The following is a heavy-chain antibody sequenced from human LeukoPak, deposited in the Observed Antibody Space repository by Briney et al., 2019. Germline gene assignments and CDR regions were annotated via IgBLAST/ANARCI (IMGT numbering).Heavy chain of an antibody. CDR2: IRSKAYGGTT. V-gene: IGHV3-49*03. J-gene: IGHJ4*02. CDR1: GFTFGDYA. Sequence: PGGSLRLSCTASGFTFGDYAMSWFRQAPGKGLEWVGFIRSKAYGGTTEYAASVKGRFTISRDDSKSIAYLQMNSLKTEDTAVYYCTIDRSSGWYVVPDYWGQGTLVTVSS. CDR3: TIDRSSGWYVVPDY. D-gene: IGHD6-19*01.